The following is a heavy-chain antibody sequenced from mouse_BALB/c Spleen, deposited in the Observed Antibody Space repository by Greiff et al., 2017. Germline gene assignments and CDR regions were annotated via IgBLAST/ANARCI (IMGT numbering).Heavy chain of an antibody. D-gene: IGHD2-5*01. CDR3: ARHPFAYYSSYVGAMDY. Sequence: EVKLVESGGGLVKLGGSLKLSCAASGFTFSSYYMSWVRQTPEKRLELVAAINSNGGSTYYPDTVKGRFTISRDNAKNTLYLQMSSLKSEDTALYYCARHPFAYYSSYVGAMDYWGQGTSVTVSS. V-gene: IGHV5-6-2*01. J-gene: IGHJ4*01. CDR2: INSNGGST. CDR1: GFTFSSYY.